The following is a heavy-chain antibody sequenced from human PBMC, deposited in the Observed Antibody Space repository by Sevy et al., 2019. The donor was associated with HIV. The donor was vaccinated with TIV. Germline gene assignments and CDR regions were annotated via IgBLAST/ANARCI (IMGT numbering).Heavy chain of an antibody. D-gene: IGHD4-17*01. CDR1: GGSISSYY. J-gene: IGHJ6*03. V-gene: IGHV4-59*08. CDR2: IYYSGST. Sequence: SETLSLTCTVSGGSISSYYWSWIRQPPGKGLEWIGYIYYSGSTNYNPSLKSRVTISVDTSKNQFSLKLSSVTAADTAVYYCARYHAEKYGDYVYYYYYMDLWGKGTTVTVSS. CDR3: ARYHAEKYGDYVYYYYYMDL.